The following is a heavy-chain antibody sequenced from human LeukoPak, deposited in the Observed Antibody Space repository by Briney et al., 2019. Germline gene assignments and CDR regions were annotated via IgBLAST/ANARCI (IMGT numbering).Heavy chain of an antibody. V-gene: IGHV1-18*01. CDR3: ALYDGDCYYSWFDP. Sequence: ASVKVSCKASGYTFTSYGISWVRQAPGQGLEWMGWISAYNGNTNYAQKLQGRVTMTTDTSTSTAYMELRSLRSDDTAVYYCALYDGDCYYSWFDPWGQGTLVTVSS. D-gene: IGHD2-21*02. CDR2: ISAYNGNT. J-gene: IGHJ5*02. CDR1: GYTFTSYG.